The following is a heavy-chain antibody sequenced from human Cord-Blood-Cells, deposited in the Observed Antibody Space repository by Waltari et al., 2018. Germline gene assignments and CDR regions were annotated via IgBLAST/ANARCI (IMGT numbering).Heavy chain of an antibody. V-gene: IGHV3-73*01. CDR3: TTRPPSVVGATDY. CDR1: GFTFSGSA. Sequence: EVQLVESGGGLVQPGGSLKLSCAASGFTFSGSAMHWVRQASGKGLEWVGRIRSKANSDATAYAASVKGRCTISRDDSKNTAYLQMNSLKTEDTAVYYCTTRPPSVVGATDYWGQGTLVTVSS. J-gene: IGHJ4*02. D-gene: IGHD1-26*01. CDR2: IRSKANSDAT.